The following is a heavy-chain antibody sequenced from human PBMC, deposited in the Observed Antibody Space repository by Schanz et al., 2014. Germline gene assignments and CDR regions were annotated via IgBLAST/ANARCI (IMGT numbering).Heavy chain of an antibody. CDR2: INTNTANP. Sequence: QVQLVQSGSELKKPGASVKVSCKASGYTFAMYDMNWVRQAPGQGLEWMGWINTNTANPTYAQGFTGRFVYTLDASVSTAYLEISFLKADATAVFFCARGEANWGQYWGQGTLVTVSS. V-gene: IGHV7-4-1*02. CDR3: ARGEANWGQY. J-gene: IGHJ4*02. D-gene: IGHD7-27*01. CDR1: GYTFAMYD.